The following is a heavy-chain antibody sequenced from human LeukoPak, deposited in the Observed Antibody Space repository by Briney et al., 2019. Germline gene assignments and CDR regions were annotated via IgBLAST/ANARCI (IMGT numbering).Heavy chain of an antibody. CDR2: IYYSGST. J-gene: IGHJ4*02. Sequence: PSETLSLTCTVSGGSISSYYWSWIRQPPGKGLEWIGYIYYSGSTNYNPSLKSRVTISVDTSKNQFSLKLSSVTAADTAVYYCAKPYGSGSARWYFDYWGQGTLVTVSS. V-gene: IGHV4-59*01. D-gene: IGHD3-10*01. CDR1: GGSISSYY. CDR3: AKPYGSGSARWYFDY.